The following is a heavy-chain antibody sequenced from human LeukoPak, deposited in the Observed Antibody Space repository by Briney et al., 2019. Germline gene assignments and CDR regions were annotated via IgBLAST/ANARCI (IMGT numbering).Heavy chain of an antibody. J-gene: IGHJ3*02. D-gene: IGHD3-22*01. CDR2: INPNSGGT. V-gene: IGHV1-2*02. CDR3: APSLYYYDSTDSGGAFDI. Sequence: ASVKVSCEASGYTFTGCYMHWVPQAPGQGLEWMGWINPNSGGTNYAQKFQGRVTMTRDTSISTAYMELSRLRSDDTAVYYCAPSLYYYDSTDSGGAFDIWGQGTMVTVSS. CDR1: GYTFTGCY.